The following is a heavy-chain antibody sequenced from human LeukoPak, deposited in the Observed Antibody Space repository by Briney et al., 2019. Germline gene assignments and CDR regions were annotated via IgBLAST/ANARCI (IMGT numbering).Heavy chain of an antibody. Sequence: GGSLRLSCAASGVTFSSYWMHWVRQAPGKGLGWVSRINSDGSSTIYADSGKGRVTIYRDNAKNTLYLQMNSLRAEDTAVYYCASVWSGYWWGQGTLVTVSS. CDR1: GVTFSSYW. CDR2: INSDGSST. J-gene: IGHJ4*02. CDR3: ASVWSGYW. D-gene: IGHD3-3*01. V-gene: IGHV3-74*01.